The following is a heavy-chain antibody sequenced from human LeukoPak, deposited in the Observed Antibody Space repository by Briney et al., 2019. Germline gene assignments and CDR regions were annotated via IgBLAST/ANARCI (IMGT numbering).Heavy chain of an antibody. CDR1: GGSISSSNSY. CDR3: ARQVDRFNVLDI. D-gene: IGHD3-9*01. Sequence: SETLSLTCTVSGGSISSSNSYWGWIRQPPGKGLEWIGTIYKSGTTDYNPSLKSRVTIFVDTSNNQFSLKLTSVTVADRAVYYCARQVDRFNVLDIWGQGTMVTVSS. V-gene: IGHV4-39*01. J-gene: IGHJ3*02. CDR2: IYKSGTT.